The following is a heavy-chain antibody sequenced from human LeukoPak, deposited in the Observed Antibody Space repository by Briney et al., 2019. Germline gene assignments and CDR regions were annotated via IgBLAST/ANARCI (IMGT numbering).Heavy chain of an antibody. Sequence: ASVKVSCKASGYTFTSYGIHWVRQAPGQGLEWMGVIFADTGKTNYAQKFQDRITMTTDTSTSTAYMELRSLRSDDTAVYYCARDPWSDYWGQGTLVTVSS. J-gene: IGHJ4*02. CDR3: ARDPWSDY. V-gene: IGHV1-18*01. CDR2: IFADTGKT. CDR1: GYTFTSYG.